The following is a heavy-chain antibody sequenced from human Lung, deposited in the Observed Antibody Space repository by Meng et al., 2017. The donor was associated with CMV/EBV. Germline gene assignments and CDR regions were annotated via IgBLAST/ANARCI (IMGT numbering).Heavy chain of an antibody. V-gene: IGHV3-30-3*01. CDR1: GFNYSRYA. CDR3: ARGQWHSLDY. Sequence: QVEVVGAGGGVVQPWRSLSIYCSGFGFNYSRYAMHWVRQAPGKGLEWVAVISYDGSNKYYADSVKGRFTISRDNSKNTLYLQMNSLRAEDTAVYYCARGQWHSLDYWGQGTLVTVSS. D-gene: IGHD6-19*01. CDR2: ISYDGSNK. J-gene: IGHJ4*02.